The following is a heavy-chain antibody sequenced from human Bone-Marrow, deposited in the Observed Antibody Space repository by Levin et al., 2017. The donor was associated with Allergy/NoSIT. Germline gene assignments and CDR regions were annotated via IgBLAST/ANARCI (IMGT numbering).Heavy chain of an antibody. CDR3: ARSYYYDTTYYSYGMDV. CDR2: INPNSGGT. D-gene: IGHD3-22*01. Sequence: VKVSCKASGYTFSDYYMNWVRQAPGQGLEWMGWINPNSGGTTYAQKFQGRVTMTRDTSITTANMELSRLRSDDTAIYYCARSYYYDTTYYSYGMDVWGQGTTVTVSS. V-gene: IGHV1-2*02. J-gene: IGHJ6*02. CDR1: GYTFSDYY.